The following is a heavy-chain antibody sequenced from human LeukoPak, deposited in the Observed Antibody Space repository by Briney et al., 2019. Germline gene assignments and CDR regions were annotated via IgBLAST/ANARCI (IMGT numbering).Heavy chain of an antibody. CDR1: GYSFTSYW. D-gene: IGHD3-22*01. V-gene: IGHV5-51*01. J-gene: IGHJ4*02. Sequence: GESLKISCKGSGYSFTSYWIGWVRQMPGKSLEWMGVIYPDDSYTRYSPSFQGQVTISADKSISTAYLQWSSLKASDSAMYYCARRMYFYDSSGYYFDYWGQGTLVTVSS. CDR2: IYPDDSYT. CDR3: ARRMYFYDSSGYYFDY.